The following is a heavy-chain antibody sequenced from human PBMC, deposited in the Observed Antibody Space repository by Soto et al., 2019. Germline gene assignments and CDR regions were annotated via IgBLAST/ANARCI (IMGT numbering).Heavy chain of an antibody. CDR2: IYHSGST. J-gene: IGHJ6*02. D-gene: IGHD3-10*01. V-gene: IGHV4-30-2*01. Sequence: SETLSLTCAVSGGSISRGGYSWSWIRQPPGKGLEWIGYIYHSGSTYYNTSLKSRVTISVDRSKNQFYLKLSSVTSADTAVYYCARVSGIYYYGMDVWGQGTTVTVSS. CDR1: GGSISRGGYS. CDR3: ARVSGIYYYGMDV.